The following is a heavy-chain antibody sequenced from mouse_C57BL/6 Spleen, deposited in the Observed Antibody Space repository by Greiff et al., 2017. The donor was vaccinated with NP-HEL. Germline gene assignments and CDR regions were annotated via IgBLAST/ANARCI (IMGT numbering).Heavy chain of an antibody. J-gene: IGHJ2*01. Sequence: QVQLQQSGPELVKPGASVKISCKASGYAFSSSWMNWVKQRPGKGLEWIGRIYPGDGATNYNGKFKGKATLTADKSSSTAYMQLSSLTSEDSAVYFCADSSDSYYFDYWGQGTTLTVSS. D-gene: IGHD3-2*02. CDR1: GYAFSSSW. CDR3: ADSSDSYYFDY. V-gene: IGHV1-82*01. CDR2: IYPGDGAT.